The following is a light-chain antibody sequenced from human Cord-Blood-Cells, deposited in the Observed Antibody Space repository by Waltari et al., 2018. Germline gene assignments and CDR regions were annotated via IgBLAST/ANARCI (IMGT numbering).Light chain of an antibody. V-gene: IGKV4-1*01. CDR2: WAS. J-gene: IGKJ4*01. CDR1: PSVLYSSNNKNY. Sequence: DILMTPSPDSLAVSLGERAPINCHSIPSVLYSSNNKNYLAWYQQKPGQPPKLLIYWASTRESGVPDRFSGSGSGTDFTLTISSLQAEDVAVYYCQQYYSTPLTFGGGTKVEIK. CDR3: QQYYSTPLT.